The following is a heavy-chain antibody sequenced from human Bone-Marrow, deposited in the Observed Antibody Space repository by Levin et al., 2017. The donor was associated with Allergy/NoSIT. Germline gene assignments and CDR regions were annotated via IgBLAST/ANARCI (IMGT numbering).Heavy chain of an antibody. CDR2: ISYDGSNK. J-gene: IGHJ3*02. D-gene: IGHD3-10*01. Sequence: GESLKISCAASGFTFSSYGMHWVRQAPGKGLEWVAVISYDGSNKYYADSVKGRFTISRDNSKNTLYLQMNSLRAEDTAVYYCAKDLDFELLWFRDGYAFDIWGQGTMVTVSS. CDR3: AKDLDFELLWFRDGYAFDI. V-gene: IGHV3-30*18. CDR1: GFTFSSYG.